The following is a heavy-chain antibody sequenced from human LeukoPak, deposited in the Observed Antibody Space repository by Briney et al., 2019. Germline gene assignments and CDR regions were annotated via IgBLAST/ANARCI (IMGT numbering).Heavy chain of an antibody. CDR3: ARDPMVRGYFDY. D-gene: IGHD3-10*01. CDR2: IHITGNT. V-gene: IGHV4-4*07. CDR1: GGSISSYY. Sequence: SETLSLTCTVSGGSISSYYWNWIRQPAGKGLEWIGRIHITGNTNYNPSLKNRVTMSLDTSKDQFSLKLNFVTAADTAMYYCARDPMVRGYFDYWGQGTLVTVSS. J-gene: IGHJ4*02.